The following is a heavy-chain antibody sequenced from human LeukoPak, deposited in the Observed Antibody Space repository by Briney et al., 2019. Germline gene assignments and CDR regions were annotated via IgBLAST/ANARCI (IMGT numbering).Heavy chain of an antibody. D-gene: IGHD3-10*01. CDR3: ARKTITRVRGVSLDY. CDR1: GFTFSDYY. J-gene: IGHJ4*02. CDR2: ISSSGSTI. Sequence: GGSLRLSCAASGFTFSDYYMSWLRQAPGKGLEWVSYISSSGSTIYYADSVKGRFTISRDNAKNSLYLQMNSLRAEDTAVYYCARKTITRVRGVSLDYWGQGTLVTVSS. V-gene: IGHV3-11*04.